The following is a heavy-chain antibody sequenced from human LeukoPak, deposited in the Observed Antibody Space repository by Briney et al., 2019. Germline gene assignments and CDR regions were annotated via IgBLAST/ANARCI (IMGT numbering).Heavy chain of an antibody. D-gene: IGHD2-15*01. V-gene: IGHV3-23*01. CDR1: GFTFSSHA. CDR3: AKDRYFSGGNSCSSFDS. J-gene: IGHJ4*02. Sequence: GGSLRLSCTASGFTFSSHAMTWVRQAPGKGLEWVSTISRSGGSIHNADSVKGRFTISRDTSKNTLCLEMNSLRAEDTAVYYCAKDRYFSGGNSCSSFDSWGQGTLVTVSS. CDR2: ISRSGGSI.